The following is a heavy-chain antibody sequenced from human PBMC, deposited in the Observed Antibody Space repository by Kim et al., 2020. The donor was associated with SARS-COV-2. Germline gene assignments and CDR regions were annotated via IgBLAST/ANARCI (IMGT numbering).Heavy chain of an antibody. CDR3: AKASWYYYDSSGYIDY. D-gene: IGHD3-22*01. V-gene: IGHV3-9*01. J-gene: IGHJ4*02. CDR1: GFTFDDYA. Sequence: GGSLRLSCAASGFTFDDYAMHWVRQAPGKGLEWVSGISWNSGSIGYADSVKGRFTISRDNAKNSLYLQMNSLRAEDTALYYCAKASWYYYDSSGYIDYWGQGTLVTVSS. CDR2: ISWNSGSI.